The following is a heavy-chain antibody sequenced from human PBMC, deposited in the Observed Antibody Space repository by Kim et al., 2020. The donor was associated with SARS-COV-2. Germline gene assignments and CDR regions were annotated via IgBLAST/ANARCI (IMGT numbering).Heavy chain of an antibody. CDR3: ARDSKRRAAAGTKNWFDP. D-gene: IGHD6-13*01. Sequence: GGSLRLSCAASGFTFSSYAMHWVRQAPGKGLEWVAVISYDGSNKYYADSVKGRFTISRDNSQNTLYLQMNSLRAEDTAVYYCARDSKRRAAAGTKNWFDPWGQGTLVTVSS. CDR1: GFTFSSYA. J-gene: IGHJ5*02. CDR2: ISYDGSNK. V-gene: IGHV3-30*04.